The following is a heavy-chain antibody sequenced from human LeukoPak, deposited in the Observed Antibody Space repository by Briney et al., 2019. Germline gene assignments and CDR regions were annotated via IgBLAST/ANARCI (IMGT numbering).Heavy chain of an antibody. J-gene: IGHJ4*02. Sequence: PGGSLRLSCASSGFTFSSYSMNWVRQAPGKGLEWVSYISSSSSTIYYADSVKGRFTISRDNAQNSLYLQMNNLGAEDTAVYYCATDPASYCTSSTCDSDYWGQGTLVTVSS. CDR1: GFTFSSYS. CDR3: ATDPASYCTSSTCDSDY. V-gene: IGHV3-48*04. CDR2: ISSSSSTI. D-gene: IGHD2-8*01.